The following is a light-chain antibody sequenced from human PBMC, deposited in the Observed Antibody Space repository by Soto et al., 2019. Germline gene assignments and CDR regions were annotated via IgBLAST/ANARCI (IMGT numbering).Light chain of an antibody. J-gene: IGKJ1*01. CDR2: GAS. CDR3: QQYMSSVT. Sequence: EIVLTQSPGSLSLSPGQRATLSCRASQSVDTTFFAWYQKKPGQAPRLLIYGASKRATGIPDRFSGSGSGTAFTLISSRLEPEDFAVYYCQQYMSSVTFGQGTKVEIK. V-gene: IGKV3-20*01. CDR1: QSVDTTF.